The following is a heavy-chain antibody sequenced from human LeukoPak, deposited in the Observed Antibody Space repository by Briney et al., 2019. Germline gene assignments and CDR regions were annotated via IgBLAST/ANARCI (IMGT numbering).Heavy chain of an antibody. V-gene: IGHV1-2*06. CDR2: INPNSGGT. J-gene: IGHJ4*02. Sequence: ASVKVSCKASGYTFTGYYMHWVRQAPGQGLEWMGRINPNSGGTNYAQKFQGRVTMTRDTSISTAYMELRSLRSDDTAVYYCARVSQLWSPFDYWGQGTLVTVSS. D-gene: IGHD5-18*01. CDR1: GYTFTGYY. CDR3: ARVSQLWSPFDY.